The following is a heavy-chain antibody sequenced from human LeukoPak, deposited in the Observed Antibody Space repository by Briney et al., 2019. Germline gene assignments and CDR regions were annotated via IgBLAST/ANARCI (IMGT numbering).Heavy chain of an antibody. Sequence: ASVKVSCKASGYTFTDYYMYWMRQAPGQGLEWMGRINPNSGGTNYGQKFQGRVTMARDTSISTAYMELSRLTSDDTAVYYCASEHCSGGSCYCLYWGQGTLVTVSS. V-gene: IGHV1-2*06. CDR2: INPNSGGT. D-gene: IGHD2-15*01. CDR3: ASEHCSGGSCYCLY. CDR1: GYTFTDYY. J-gene: IGHJ4*02.